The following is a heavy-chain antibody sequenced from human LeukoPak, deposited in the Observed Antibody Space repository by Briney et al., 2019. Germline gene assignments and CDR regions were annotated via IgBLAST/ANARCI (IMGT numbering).Heavy chain of an antibody. CDR1: GYPISSGYY. V-gene: IGHV4-38-2*01. D-gene: IGHD6-19*01. J-gene: IGHJ4*02. CDR3: ASTLQWLSTYFDY. CDR2: IYHSGST. Sequence: SETLSLTCAVSGYPISSGYYWGWIRQPPGKGLEWIGNIYHSGSTYYIPSLKSRVTISVDTSKNQFSLNLSSVTAADTAVYYCASTLQWLSTYFDYWGQGALVTVSS.